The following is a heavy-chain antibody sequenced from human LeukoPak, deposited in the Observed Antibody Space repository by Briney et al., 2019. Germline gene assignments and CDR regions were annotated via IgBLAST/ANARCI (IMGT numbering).Heavy chain of an antibody. J-gene: IGHJ3*02. CDR3: ARGVVVAPRSAFDI. Sequence: LAGGSLRLSCAASGFTFSSYLITWVRQAPGKGLEWVANINQDGSEKCYVDSVKGRFTISRDNAKNSLSLQMNSLRVEDTAVYYCARGVVVAPRSAFDIWGQGTMVTVSS. CDR2: INQDGSEK. D-gene: IGHD2-2*01. CDR1: GFTFSSYL. V-gene: IGHV3-7*01.